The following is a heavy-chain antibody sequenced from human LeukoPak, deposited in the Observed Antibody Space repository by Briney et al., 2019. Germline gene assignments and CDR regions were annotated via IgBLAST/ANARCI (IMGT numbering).Heavy chain of an antibody. Sequence: GGSLRLSCAASGFTFSSYAMHWVRQAPGKGLEWVAVISYDGSNKYYADSVKGRFTISRDNSKNTLYLQMNSLRAEDTAVYYCARTFYSSGTGVPIYYWGQGTLVTVSS. D-gene: IGHD6-19*01. V-gene: IGHV3-30-3*01. J-gene: IGHJ4*02. CDR1: GFTFSSYA. CDR2: ISYDGSNK. CDR3: ARTFYSSGTGVPIYY.